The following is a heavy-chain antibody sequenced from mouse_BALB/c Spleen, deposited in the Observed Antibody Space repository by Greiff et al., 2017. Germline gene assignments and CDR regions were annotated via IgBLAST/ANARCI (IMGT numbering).Heavy chain of an antibody. D-gene: IGHD1-1*01. V-gene: IGHV5-17*02. Sequence: EVQGVESGGGLVQPGGSRKLSCAASGFTFSSFGMHWVRQAPEKGLEWVAYISSGSSTIYYADTVKGRFTISRDNPKNTLFLQMTSLRSEDTAMYYCARNYGSSYERVFDYWGQGTTLTVSS. CDR1: GFTFSSFG. CDR2: ISSGSSTI. J-gene: IGHJ2*01. CDR3: ARNYGSSYERVFDY.